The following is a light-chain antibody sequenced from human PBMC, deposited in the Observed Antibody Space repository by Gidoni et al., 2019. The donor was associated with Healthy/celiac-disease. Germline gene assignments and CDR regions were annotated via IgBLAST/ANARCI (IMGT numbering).Light chain of an antibody. CDR1: QSVLYSSNNKNY. J-gene: IGKJ4*01. CDR3: QQYYSTPLT. CDR2: WAS. V-gene: IGKV4-1*01. Sequence: TINCKSSQSVLYSSNNKNYLAWYQQKPGQPPTLLIYWASTRESGVPDRFSGSGSGTDFTLTISSLQAEDVAVYYCQQYYSTPLTFGGGTKVEIK.